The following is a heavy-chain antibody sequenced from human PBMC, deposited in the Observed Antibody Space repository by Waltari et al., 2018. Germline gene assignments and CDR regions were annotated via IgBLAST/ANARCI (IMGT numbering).Heavy chain of an antibody. D-gene: IGHD3-3*01. CDR2: IYYSGST. V-gene: IGHV4-39*07. CDR1: GGPISSSSYY. J-gene: IGHJ3*02. CDR3: ARWKYYDFWSGKNAFDI. Sequence: QLQLQESGPGLVKPSETLSLTCTVSGGPISSSSYYWGWIRQPPGKGLEWIGSIYYSGSTYYNPSLKSRVTISVDTSKNQFSLKLSSVTAADTAVYYCARWKYYDFWSGKNAFDIWGQGTMVTVSS.